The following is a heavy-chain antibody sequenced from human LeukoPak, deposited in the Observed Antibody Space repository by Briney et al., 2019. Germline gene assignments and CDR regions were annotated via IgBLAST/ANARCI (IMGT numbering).Heavy chain of an antibody. J-gene: IGHJ4*02. D-gene: IGHD6-13*01. CDR2: IFWDDNK. CDR1: GFSLNTNGMG. Sequence: ESGPTLVNPTETLTLTCTFSGFSLNTNGMGVGWIRQSPGKALEWLAFIFWDDNKRYSPSLRGRLSISKDTSKNQVVLTLTNVDPVDTGTYYCAHAPVDNSSWLYYFDYWGQGTLVTVSS. CDR3: AHAPVDNSSWLYYFDY. V-gene: IGHV2-5*02.